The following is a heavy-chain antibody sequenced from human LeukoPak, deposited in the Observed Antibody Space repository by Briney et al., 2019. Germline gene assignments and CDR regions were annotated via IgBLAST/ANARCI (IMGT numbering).Heavy chain of an antibody. D-gene: IGHD1-26*01. V-gene: IGHV3-11*06. J-gene: IGHJ4*02. CDR3: ARGGRVGATDY. CDR2: ISSNSRYT. CDR1: GFTFSDYY. Sequence: GGSLRLSCAASGFTFSDYYMSWIRQAPGKGLEWVSYISSNSRYTNYADSVKGRFTIPRDNAENSLYLQMNRLRAEDTAVYYCARGGRVGATDYWGQGTLVTVSS.